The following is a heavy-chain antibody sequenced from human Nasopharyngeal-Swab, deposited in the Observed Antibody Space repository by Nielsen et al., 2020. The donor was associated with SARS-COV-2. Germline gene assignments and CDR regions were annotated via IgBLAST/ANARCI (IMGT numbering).Heavy chain of an antibody. J-gene: IGHJ4*02. CDR2: IDTDGTTI. D-gene: IGHD3-16*01. CDR1: GYIFSSYW. Sequence: GESLKISCAGSGYIFSSYWMHWVRQTPGDGLVWVSRIDTDGTTINYADSVEGRFTISRDNAKSTLYLQMNSLRAEDTAVYYCTRDIGGRYGYWGQGTLVTVSS. CDR3: TRDIGGRYGY. V-gene: IGHV3-74*01.